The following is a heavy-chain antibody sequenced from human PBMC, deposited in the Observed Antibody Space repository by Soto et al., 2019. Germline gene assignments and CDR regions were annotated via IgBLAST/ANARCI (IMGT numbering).Heavy chain of an antibody. D-gene: IGHD3-22*01. CDR3: AKVRDYYDSSGHYYTDALDI. CDR1: GFTFSNYA. V-gene: IGHV3-23*01. Sequence: GGSLRLSCAASGFTFSNYAMSWVRQGPGKGLEWVSGISGSGDTTYYADSVKGRFTISRDNSKNTLHLQMNSLRAEDTALFYCAKVRDYYDSSGHYYTDALDIWGQGTMVTVSS. CDR2: ISGSGDTT. J-gene: IGHJ3*02.